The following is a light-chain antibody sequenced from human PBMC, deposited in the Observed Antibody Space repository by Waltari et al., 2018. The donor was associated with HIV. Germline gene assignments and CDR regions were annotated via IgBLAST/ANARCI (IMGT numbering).Light chain of an antibody. J-gene: IGLJ3*02. Sequence: QLILTQSPSASASLGASVRLTCTLSGGHSSYAIAWQQPQPEKGPRYLIKLNSDGSHSKGAGFPVRFSGSSSGTERFLTISSLQSDDEADYYCQTWDTGPWVFGGGTKLTVL. CDR2: LNSDGSH. V-gene: IGLV4-69*02. CDR1: GGHSSYA. CDR3: QTWDTGPWV.